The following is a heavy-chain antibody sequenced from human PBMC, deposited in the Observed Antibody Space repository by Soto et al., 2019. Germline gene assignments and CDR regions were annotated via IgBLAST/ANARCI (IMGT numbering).Heavy chain of an antibody. Sequence: QVQLVQSGAEVKKPGASVKVSCKASGYTFTSYGISWVRQAPGQGLEWMACISAYNGNTNYAQKLQGRATMTTDTSTSTANRELRSLRSDETAVYYCVVAAKPYDFASWGQGTLVTVS. J-gene: IGHJ4*02. CDR2: ISAYNGNT. CDR3: VVAAKPYDFAS. D-gene: IGHD2-15*01. CDR1: GYTFTSYG. V-gene: IGHV1-18*01.